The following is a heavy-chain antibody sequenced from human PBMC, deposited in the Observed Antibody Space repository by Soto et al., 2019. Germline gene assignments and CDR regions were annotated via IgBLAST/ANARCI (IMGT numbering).Heavy chain of an antibody. Sequence: GGSLRLSCVASGFTFSDYYMSWIRQAPGKGLEWVSYISSSGSTIYYADSVKGRFTISRDNAKNSLYLQMNSLRAEDTAVYYCARNSRFLEWYEKYYFDYWGQGTLVTVSS. CDR3: ARNSRFLEWYEKYYFDY. CDR1: GFTFSDYY. J-gene: IGHJ4*02. CDR2: ISSSGSTI. V-gene: IGHV3-11*01. D-gene: IGHD3-3*01.